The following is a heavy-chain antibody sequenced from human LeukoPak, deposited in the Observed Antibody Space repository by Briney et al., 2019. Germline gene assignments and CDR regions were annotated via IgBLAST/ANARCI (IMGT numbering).Heavy chain of an antibody. V-gene: IGHV1-24*01. CDR3: ATGIAARQPFDY. D-gene: IGHD6-6*01. CDR1: GYTLTELS. CDR2: FDPEDGET. Sequence: ASVKVSCKVSGYTLTELSMHWVRQAPGKGLEGMGGFDPEDGETIYAQKFQGRVTMTEDTSTDTAYMELSSLRSEDTAVYYCATGIAARQPFDYWGQGTLVTVSS. J-gene: IGHJ4*02.